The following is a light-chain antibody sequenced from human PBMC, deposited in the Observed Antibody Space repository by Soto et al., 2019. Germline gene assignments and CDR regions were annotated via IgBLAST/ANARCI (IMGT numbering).Light chain of an antibody. V-gene: IGKV1-27*01. J-gene: IGKJ1*01. CDR2: ATS. CDR1: QGIGYS. Sequence: DIQMTQSPSSLSASVGDRVTITCRASQGIGYSLAWYQQKPGRVPKLLIYATSALQSGVPSRFSGGGSGTAFTLTIDSLQPEDIATYYCQKYDRVPGTFGQGTKVEVK. CDR3: QKYDRVPGT.